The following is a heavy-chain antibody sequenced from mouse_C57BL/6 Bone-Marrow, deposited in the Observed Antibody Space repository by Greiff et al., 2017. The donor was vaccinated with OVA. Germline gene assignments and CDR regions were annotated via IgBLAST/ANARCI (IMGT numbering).Heavy chain of an antibody. J-gene: IGHJ2*01. V-gene: IGHV1-15*01. CDR3: TRSPDYFDY. Sequence: VQLQQSGAELVRPGASVTLSCKASGYTFTDYEMHWVKQTPVHGLEWIGAIDPETGGTAYNQKFKGKAILTADKSSSTAYMELRSLTSEDSAVYYCTRSPDYFDYWGQGTTLTVSS. CDR2: IDPETGGT. CDR1: GYTFTDYE.